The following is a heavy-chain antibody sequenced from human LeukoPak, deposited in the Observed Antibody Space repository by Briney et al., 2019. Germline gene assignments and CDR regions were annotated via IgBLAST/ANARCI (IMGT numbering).Heavy chain of an antibody. J-gene: IGHJ4*02. CDR3: AKSLEDMTTTGFDY. Sequence: PGGSLRLSCAASGITVSTNYMTWVRQAPGKGLEWVSFIYSGGRTDYADSVKGRFTISRDNAKNSLYLQMNSLRAEDTALYYCAKSLEDMTTTGFDYWGQGTLVTVSS. CDR2: IYSGGRT. V-gene: IGHV3-53*05. D-gene: IGHD5-24*01. CDR1: GITVSTNY.